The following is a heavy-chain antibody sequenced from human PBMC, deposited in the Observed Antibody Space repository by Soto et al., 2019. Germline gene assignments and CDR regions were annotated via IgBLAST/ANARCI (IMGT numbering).Heavy chain of an antibody. Sequence: GGSLRLSCAASGFTFSSYAMSWVRQAPGKGLEWVSAISGSGRSTYYADSVKGRFTISRDNSKNTLYLQMNSLRAEETAVYYCAKTEYYYDSSGYYPIYYYGMDVWGQGTTVTVSS. CDR3: AKTEYYYDSSGYYPIYYYGMDV. D-gene: IGHD3-22*01. CDR2: ISGSGRST. V-gene: IGHV3-23*01. J-gene: IGHJ6*02. CDR1: GFTFSSYA.